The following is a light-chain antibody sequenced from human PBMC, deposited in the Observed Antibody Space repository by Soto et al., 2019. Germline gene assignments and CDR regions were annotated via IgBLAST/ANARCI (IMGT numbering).Light chain of an antibody. CDR3: QHYGTSAL. J-gene: IGKJ3*01. Sequence: EIVLIQSPGTVSLSPGERDTLSCGASQSVSRSCLAWYQQKPGQAPRLLIYGASSRATGIPDRFSVSASGTDFTLTISRLEPEDFAVYYCQHYGTSALFGPGTKVDIK. V-gene: IGKV3-20*01. CDR1: QSVSRSC. CDR2: GAS.